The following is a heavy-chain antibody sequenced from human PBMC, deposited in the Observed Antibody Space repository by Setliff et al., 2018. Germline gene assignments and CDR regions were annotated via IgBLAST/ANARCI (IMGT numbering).Heavy chain of an antibody. CDR2: INHSGST. V-gene: IGHV4-34*01. CDR3: ARSLVGATYSVYFDY. J-gene: IGHJ4*02. Sequence: SETLSLTCAVYGGSFSGYYWSWIRQPPGKGLEWIGEINHSGSTNYNPSLKSRVTISADKSINTAYLQWSSLKASDTAIYYCARSLVGATYSVYFDYWGQGALVTVSS. D-gene: IGHD1-26*01. CDR1: GGSFSGYY.